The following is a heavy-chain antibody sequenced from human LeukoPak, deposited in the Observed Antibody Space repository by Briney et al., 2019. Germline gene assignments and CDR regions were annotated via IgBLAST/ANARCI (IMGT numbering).Heavy chain of an antibody. V-gene: IGHV4-34*01. J-gene: IGHJ5*02. CDR3: ARSQGYYYGSGSYYNPTTGFDP. CDR1: GGSFSGYY. D-gene: IGHD3-10*01. Sequence: SETLSLTCAVYGGSFSGYYWSWIRQPPGKGLEWIGEINHSGSTSYNPSLKSRVTISVDTSKNQFSLKLSSATAADTAVYYCARSQGYYYGSGSYYNPTTGFDPWGQGTLVTVSS. CDR2: INHSGST.